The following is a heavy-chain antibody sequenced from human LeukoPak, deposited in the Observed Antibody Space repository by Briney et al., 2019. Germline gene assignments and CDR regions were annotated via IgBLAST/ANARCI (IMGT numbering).Heavy chain of an antibody. Sequence: GASVKVSCKASGGTFSSYAISWVRQATGQGLEWMGWMNPNSGNTGYAQKFQGRVTMTRNTSISTAYMELSSLRSEDTAVYYCARGPSNYYDSSGYYYVWYYYYGMDVWGQGTTVTVSS. D-gene: IGHD3-22*01. CDR3: ARGPSNYYDSSGYYYVWYYYYGMDV. J-gene: IGHJ6*02. CDR2: MNPNSGNT. CDR1: GGTFSSYA. V-gene: IGHV1-8*02.